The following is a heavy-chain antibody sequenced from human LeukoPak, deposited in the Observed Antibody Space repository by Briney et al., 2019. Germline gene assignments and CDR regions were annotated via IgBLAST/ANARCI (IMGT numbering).Heavy chain of an antibody. J-gene: IGHJ4*02. CDR2: IYTSGST. V-gene: IGHV4-4*07. CDR3: AVAYCSSTSCSLYDY. D-gene: IGHD2-2*01. Sequence: PSETLSLTCTVSGGSISSYYWSWIRQPAGKGLEWIGRIYTSGSTNYNPSLKSRVTMSVDTSKNQFSLKLSSVTAADTAVYYCAVAYCSSTSCSLYDYWGQGTLVTVSS. CDR1: GGSISSYY.